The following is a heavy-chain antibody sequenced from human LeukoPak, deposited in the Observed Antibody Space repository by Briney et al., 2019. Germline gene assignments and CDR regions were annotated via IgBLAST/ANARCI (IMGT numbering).Heavy chain of an antibody. CDR3: ASDGGLEDTSGRYLYHNHY. J-gene: IGHJ4*02. V-gene: IGHV3-33*01. CDR1: GFTVSNYG. Sequence: PGGSLRLSCAASGFTVSNYGMHWVRQSPGKGLEWVALIWYDGVIKHDADSEKGRFTISRDNTQTTLHLKNNSRREQDTAVYHWASDGGLEDTSGRYLYHNHYWGQGTLVTVSS. CDR2: IWYDGVIK. D-gene: IGHD5-18*01.